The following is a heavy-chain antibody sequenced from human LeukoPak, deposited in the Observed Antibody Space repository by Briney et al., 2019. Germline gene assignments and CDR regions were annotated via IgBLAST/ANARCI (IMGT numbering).Heavy chain of an antibody. CDR3: AKGNGDYVYWGLDY. Sequence: GGSLRLSCAASGFTFSSYAMSWVRQAPGKGLEWVSVISGGGGGTYYADSVKGRFTISRDNSRNTLDLQMNSLRAEDTAVYYCAKGNGDYVYWGLDYWGQGTLDTVSS. CDR2: ISGGGGGT. V-gene: IGHV3-23*01. J-gene: IGHJ4*02. D-gene: IGHD1-26*01. CDR1: GFTFSSYA.